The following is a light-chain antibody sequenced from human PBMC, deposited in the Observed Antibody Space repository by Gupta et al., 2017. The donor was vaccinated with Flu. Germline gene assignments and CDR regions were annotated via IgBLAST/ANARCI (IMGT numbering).Light chain of an antibody. CDR3: QVGESSSGRV. CDR2: DDD. V-gene: IGLV3-21*02. J-gene: IGLJ3*02. Sequence: SSVLTQPPSVSVAPGQTASITCGGNNIGGKSVHWYLQKSGQAPVLVVHDDDDRPPGIPDRFSGSKAGNTATLTLSRVEAGEEADYYCQVGESSSGRVFGGGTKLTVL. CDR1: NIGGKS.